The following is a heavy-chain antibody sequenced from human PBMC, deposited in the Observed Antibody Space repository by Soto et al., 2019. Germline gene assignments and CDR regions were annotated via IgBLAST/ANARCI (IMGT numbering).Heavy chain of an antibody. CDR2: INAGNGKT. CDR1: GYTFTDYA. CDR3: ARVIWVATPADYYLDS. Sequence: ASVKVSCKASGYTFTDYAIHWVRQAPGQRLEWMGWINAGNGKTKYSQNFQGRVTITRDTSASIAYMEVNSLRSEDTAVYYCARVIWVATPADYYLDSWGQETLVSVSS. V-gene: IGHV1-3*01. J-gene: IGHJ4*02. D-gene: IGHD5-12*01.